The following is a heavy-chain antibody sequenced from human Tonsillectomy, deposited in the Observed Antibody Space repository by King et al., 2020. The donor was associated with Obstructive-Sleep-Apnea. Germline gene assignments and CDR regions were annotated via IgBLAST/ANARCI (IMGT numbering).Heavy chain of an antibody. V-gene: IGHV4-59*01. Sequence: VQLQESGPGLVKPSETLSLTCTVSGGSTSGYYWSWIRQPPGKGLEWIGYIYNRGSIHYNPSLKSRVTISLDTSKNQFSLILTSVTAADTAVYYCARERQQLVQGHMDVWGQGTTVTVSS. CDR1: GGSTSGYY. J-gene: IGHJ6*02. D-gene: IGHD3-10*01. CDR3: ARERQQLVQGHMDV. CDR2: IYNRGSI.